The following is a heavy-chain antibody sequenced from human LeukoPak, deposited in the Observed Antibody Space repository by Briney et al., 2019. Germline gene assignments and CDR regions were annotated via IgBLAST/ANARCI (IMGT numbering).Heavy chain of an antibody. J-gene: IGHJ6*02. CDR3: ARGPVAVAPYYYYYGMDV. V-gene: IGHV1-8*01. D-gene: IGHD6-19*01. Sequence: ASVKVSCTASGYTFTSYDINWVRQATGQGLEWMGWMNPNSGNTGYAQKFQGRVTMTRNTSISTAYTELSSLRSEDTAVYYCARGPVAVAPYYYYYGMDVWGQGTTVTVSS. CDR2: MNPNSGNT. CDR1: GYTFTSYD.